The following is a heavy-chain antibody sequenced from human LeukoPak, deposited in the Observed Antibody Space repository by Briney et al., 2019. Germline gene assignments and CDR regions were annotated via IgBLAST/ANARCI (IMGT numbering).Heavy chain of an antibody. Sequence: GGSLRLSCVASGFTFSDYYMGWIRQAPGKGLEWISYITYNGGAMFYADSLKGRLTIFRDNAKNSLYLQMNSLRAEDTAVYYCARHVVAVGFDYWGQGTLVTVSS. CDR3: ARHVVAVGFDY. CDR1: GFTFSDYY. D-gene: IGHD3-22*01. J-gene: IGHJ4*02. CDR2: ITYNGGAM. V-gene: IGHV3-11*04.